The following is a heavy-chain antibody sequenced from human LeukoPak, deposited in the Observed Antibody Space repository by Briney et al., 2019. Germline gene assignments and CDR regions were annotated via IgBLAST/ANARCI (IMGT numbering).Heavy chain of an antibody. D-gene: IGHD6-19*01. Sequence: SETLSLTCTVSGSSISYWYWSWIRQPPGKGLEWIGNIYVSGRPNYNPSLTSRVTISVDTSKNQFSLKLTSVTAADTAVYYCARETSLVGYSGGLGFNYWGQGILVTVSS. CDR1: GSSISYWY. J-gene: IGHJ4*02. CDR3: ARETSLVGYSGGLGFNY. V-gene: IGHV4-59*01. CDR2: IYVSGRP.